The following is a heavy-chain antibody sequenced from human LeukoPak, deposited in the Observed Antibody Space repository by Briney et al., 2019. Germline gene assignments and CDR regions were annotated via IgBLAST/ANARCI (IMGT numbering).Heavy chain of an antibody. CDR2: INHSGST. V-gene: IGHV4-34*01. Sequence: PSDTLSLTCAVYGGSFSGYYWSWFPQPPGKGLEWIGEINHSGSTNYNPSLKSRVTISVDTSKNQFSLKLSSVTAADTAVYYCARVSSGWPYYYYYYMDVWGKGTTVTVSS. CDR3: ARVSSGWPYYYYYYMDV. CDR1: GGSFSGYY. J-gene: IGHJ6*03. D-gene: IGHD6-19*01.